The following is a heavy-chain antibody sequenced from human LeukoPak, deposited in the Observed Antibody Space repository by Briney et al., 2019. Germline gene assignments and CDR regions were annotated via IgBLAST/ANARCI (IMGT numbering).Heavy chain of an antibody. CDR3: AREIGQLGGAFDI. V-gene: IGHV3-53*01. D-gene: IGHD7-27*01. Sequence: GGSLRLSCAASGSTVSTVYMTWVRQAPGKGLEWVSVIYGGPTAFYADSVKDRFTISRDNPKNTLNLQMNSLRAEDTAVYYRAREIGQLGGAFDIWGQGTMVTVSS. CDR1: GSTVSTVY. J-gene: IGHJ3*02. CDR2: IYGGPTA.